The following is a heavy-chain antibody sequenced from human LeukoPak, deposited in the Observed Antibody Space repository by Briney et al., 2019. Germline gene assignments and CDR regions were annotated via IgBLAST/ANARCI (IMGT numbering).Heavy chain of an antibody. V-gene: IGHV3-33*05. Sequence: GGSLRLSCAASGFTFSTDGMHCVRQAPGKGLEWVAVISYDGSNKYYADCVKGRFTISRDNSKNTLYLQMNSLRAEDTAVYYCAKDWYYYGSGSYRGPRGYYYYGMDVWGQGTTVTVSS. J-gene: IGHJ6*02. CDR1: GFTFSTDG. CDR2: ISYDGSNK. D-gene: IGHD3-10*01. CDR3: AKDWYYYGSGSYRGPRGYYYYGMDV.